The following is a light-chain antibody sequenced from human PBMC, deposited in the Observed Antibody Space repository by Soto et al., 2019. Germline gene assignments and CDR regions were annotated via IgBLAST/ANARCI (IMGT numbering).Light chain of an antibody. V-gene: IGKV3D-20*02. Sequence: EIVLTQSPGTLSLSPGERATLSCRASQTISSSYLAWYQQKPGQAPRLLIYAASTRATDIPDRFSGSGSGTDFTLTISRLEPEDFAVYYCQQRSNWPPGITFGPGTKVDIK. CDR1: QTISSSY. J-gene: IGKJ3*01. CDR2: AAS. CDR3: QQRSNWPPGIT.